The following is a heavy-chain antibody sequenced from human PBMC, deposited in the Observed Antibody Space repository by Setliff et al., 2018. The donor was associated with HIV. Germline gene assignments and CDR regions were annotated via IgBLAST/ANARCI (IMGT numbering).Heavy chain of an antibody. D-gene: IGHD3-10*01. V-gene: IGHV4-34*01. CDR1: GGSLSGYY. CDR3: ARGRNYGSPYFYYMDV. Sequence: PSETLSLTCAVYGGSLSGYYWRWIRQPPGKGLEWIGDVSHTGSTNYNLSLKSRITMSADPSKNQFSLKVRSVIAADTALYYCARGRNYGSPYFYYMDVWATGTTVTVSS. J-gene: IGHJ6*03. CDR2: VSHTGST.